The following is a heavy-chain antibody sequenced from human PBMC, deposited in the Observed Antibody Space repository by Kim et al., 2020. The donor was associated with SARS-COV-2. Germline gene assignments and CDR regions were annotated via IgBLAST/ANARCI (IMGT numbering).Heavy chain of an antibody. V-gene: IGHV5-10-1*01. CDR2: IDPSDSYT. CDR3: ARSRTSGTMVRGVGGHWYFDL. Sequence: GESLKISCKGSGYSFTSYWISWVCQMPGKGLEWMGRIDPSDSYTNYSPSFQGHVTISADKSISTAYLQWSSLKASDTAMYYCARSRTSGTMVRGVGGHWYFDLWGRGTLVTVSS. CDR1: GYSFTSYW. J-gene: IGHJ2*01. D-gene: IGHD3-10*01.